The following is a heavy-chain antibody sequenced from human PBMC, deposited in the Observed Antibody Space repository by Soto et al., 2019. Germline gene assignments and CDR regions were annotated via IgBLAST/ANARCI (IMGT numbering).Heavy chain of an antibody. CDR2: IYYSGST. CDR1: GGSISSSSYY. D-gene: IGHD3-10*01. Sequence: SETLYLTCTVSGGSISSSSYYWGWIRQPPGKGLEWIGSIYYSGSTYYNPSLKSRVTISVDTSQNQFSLKLSSVTAADTAVYYCARTLLWFGEMSRYYYGMDVWGQGTTVT. CDR3: ARTLLWFGEMSRYYYGMDV. J-gene: IGHJ6*02. V-gene: IGHV4-39*01.